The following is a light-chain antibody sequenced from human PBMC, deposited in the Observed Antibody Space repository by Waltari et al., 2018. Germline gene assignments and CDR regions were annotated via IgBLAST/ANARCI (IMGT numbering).Light chain of an antibody. CDR1: QSISTY. CDR3: QQRSNWPLT. CDR2: DAS. Sequence: DIVLTQSPATLSLSPGERATLSCRASQSISTYLAWYQHKPGQSPRLAMYDASNRATGIPARFTGSGSGTDFTLTISSLEPEDFAVYYCQQRSNWPLTFGGGTKVEIK. J-gene: IGKJ4*01. V-gene: IGKV3-11*01.